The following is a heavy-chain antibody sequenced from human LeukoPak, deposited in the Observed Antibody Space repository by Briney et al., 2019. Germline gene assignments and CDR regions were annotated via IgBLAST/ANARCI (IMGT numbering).Heavy chain of an antibody. CDR3: ARATGSSGYYYGLDP. V-gene: IGHV4-61*02. CDR2: IYTSGST. Sequence: SQTLSLTCTVSGGSISSGSYYWSWIRQPAGKGLEWIGRIYTSGSTNYNPSLKSRVTISVDTSKNQFSLKLSSVTAADTAVYYCARATGSSGYYYGLDPWGQGTLVTVSS. D-gene: IGHD3-22*01. J-gene: IGHJ5*02. CDR1: GGSISSGSYY.